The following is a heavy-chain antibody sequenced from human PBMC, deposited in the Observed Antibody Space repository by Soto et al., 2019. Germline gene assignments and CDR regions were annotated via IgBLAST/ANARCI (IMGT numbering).Heavy chain of an antibody. CDR2: ISSSSSTI. V-gene: IGHV3-48*02. J-gene: IGHJ4*02. D-gene: IGHD3-9*01. CDR1: RFTFSSYS. Sequence: GGSMRLSCAASRFTFSSYSMNWVRQAPGKGLEWVSYISSSSSTIYYADSVKGRFTISRDNAKNSLYLQMNSLRDEDTAVYYCAREKVYYDILTGYYPYFDYWGQGTLVTVSS. CDR3: AREKVYYDILTGYYPYFDY.